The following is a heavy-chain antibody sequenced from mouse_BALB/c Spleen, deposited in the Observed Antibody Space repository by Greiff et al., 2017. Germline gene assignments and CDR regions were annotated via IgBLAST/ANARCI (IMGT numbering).Heavy chain of an antibody. CDR3: ARDYGSSLYYFDY. J-gene: IGHJ2*01. V-gene: IGHV1S56*01. D-gene: IGHD1-1*01. CDR2: IYPGNVNT. CDR1: GYTFTSYY. Sequence: VKLVESGPELVKPGASVRISCKASGYTFTSYYIHWVKQRPGQGLEWIGWIYPGNVNTKYNEKFKGKATLTADKSSSTAYMQLSSLTSEDSAVYFCARDYGSSLYYFDYWGQGTTLTVSS.